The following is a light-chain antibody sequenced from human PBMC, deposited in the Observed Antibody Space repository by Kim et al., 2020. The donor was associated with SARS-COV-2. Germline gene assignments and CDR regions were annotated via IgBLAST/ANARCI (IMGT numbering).Light chain of an antibody. CDR3: SSYTSSSSWV. J-gene: IGLJ3*02. Sequence: QSMTISCDGTGRDGGADDYVPEHQQLPGRASSLVIYDVRHRPLGVSYRFSGSKSGNTASLTISRLRAEDEADYYCSSYTSSSSWVFGGGTQLTVL. V-gene: IGLV2-14*03. CDR1: GRDGGADDY. CDR2: DVR.